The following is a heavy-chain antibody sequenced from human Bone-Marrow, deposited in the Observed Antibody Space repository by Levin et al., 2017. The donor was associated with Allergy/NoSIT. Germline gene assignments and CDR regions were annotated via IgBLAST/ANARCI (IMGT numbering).Heavy chain of an antibody. CDR3: AHASGYSGSVSFFLPGTCTGAYYYYYMDV. J-gene: IGHJ6*02. CDR2: IYWDDDK. D-gene: IGHD3-10*01. Sequence: VSGPTLVKPTQTLTLTCTFSGFSLNTNAVGVGWIRQPPGKALEWLAVIYWDDDKRYSPSLKTRLTITKDTSTNQVVLTMTNMAPVDTPTYYCAHASGYSGSVSFFLPGTCTGAYYYYYMDVWGQGTTVTVSS. CDR1: GFSLNTNAVG. V-gene: IGHV2-5*02.